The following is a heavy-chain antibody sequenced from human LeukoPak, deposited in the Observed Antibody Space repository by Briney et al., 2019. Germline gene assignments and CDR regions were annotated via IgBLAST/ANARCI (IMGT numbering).Heavy chain of an antibody. J-gene: IGHJ4*02. CDR1: GGTFSCYA. D-gene: IGHD5-18*01. CDR2: IIPIFGTA. Sequence: ASVKVSCKASGGTFSCYAISWVRQAPGQGLEWMGGIIPIFGTANYAQKFQGRVTITADESTSTAYMELSSLRSEDTAVYYCSRGYSYGSGSYWGQGTLVTVSS. CDR3: SRGYSYGSGSY. V-gene: IGHV1-69*13.